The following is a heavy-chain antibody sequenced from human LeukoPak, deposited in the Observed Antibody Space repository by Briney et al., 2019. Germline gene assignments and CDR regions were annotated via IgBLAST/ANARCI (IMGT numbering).Heavy chain of an antibody. CDR3: ARGYYGSGSYYKGPYGMDV. Sequence: GGSLRLSCAASGFTFSDYYMSWIRQAPGKGLEWVSYISSSGSTIYYADSVKGRFTNSRDNAKNSLYLQMNSLRAEDTAVYYCARGYYGSGSYYKGPYGMDVWGQGTTVTVSS. J-gene: IGHJ6*02. CDR2: ISSSGSTI. V-gene: IGHV3-11*01. D-gene: IGHD3-10*01. CDR1: GFTFSDYY.